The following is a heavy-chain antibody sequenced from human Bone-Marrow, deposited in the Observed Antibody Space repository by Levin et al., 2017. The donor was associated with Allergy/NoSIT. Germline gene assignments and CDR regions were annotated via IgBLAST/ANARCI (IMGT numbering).Heavy chain of an antibody. CDR2: IYHIGTT. CDR1: GGSISSGGYS. D-gene: IGHD2/OR15-2a*01. J-gene: IGHJ4*02. CDR3: ARALYLDY. Sequence: LRLSCAVSGGSISSGGYSWNWIRQPPGKGLEWIGYIYHIGTTYYNPSLKSRVTISVDLSKNQFSLSLSSVTAADTAVYFCARALYLDYWGQGTLVTVSS. V-gene: IGHV4-30-2*01.